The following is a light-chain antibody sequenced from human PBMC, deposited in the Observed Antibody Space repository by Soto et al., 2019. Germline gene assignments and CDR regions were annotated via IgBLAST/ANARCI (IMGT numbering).Light chain of an antibody. CDR1: QSISSW. CDR3: QQRYSTTIS. Sequence: DIQRTQSPSTLSASVGDRVTITCRASQSISSWLAWYQQKTGKDPKILIYDASSLESGVPSRFSGSGSGTEFNLTISSLQTEDCATYECQQRYSTTISFCQVTRLEIK. J-gene: IGKJ5*01. CDR2: DAS. V-gene: IGKV1-5*01.